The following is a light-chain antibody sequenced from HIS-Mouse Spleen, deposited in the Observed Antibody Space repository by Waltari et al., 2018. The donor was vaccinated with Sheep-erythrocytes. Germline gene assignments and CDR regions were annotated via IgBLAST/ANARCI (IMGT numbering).Light chain of an antibody. CDR3: QQRSNWYT. J-gene: IGKJ2*01. CDR1: QSVSSY. Sequence: EIVLTQSPATLSLSPGERATLSCRASQSVSSYLAWYQQKPCQAPRLLIYDASNRATSIPARFSGSGSGTDFTLTISSLEPEDFAVYYCQQRSNWYTFGQGTKLEIK. CDR2: DAS. V-gene: IGKV3-11*01.